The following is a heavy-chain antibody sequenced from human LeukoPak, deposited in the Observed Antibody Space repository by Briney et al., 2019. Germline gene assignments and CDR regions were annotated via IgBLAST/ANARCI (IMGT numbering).Heavy chain of an antibody. CDR3: ARGGISGTFDF. CDR1: SGSVSSGSYY. D-gene: IGHD1-14*01. J-gene: IGHJ3*01. Sequence: SETLSLTCTVSSGSVSSGSYYCSWIRLPPGKGLEWIGSVFYSGSTNYNPSLKSRVTISVDTSRNQFSLKLSSVTAADTAVYYCARGGISGTFDFWGQGTLVTVSS. V-gene: IGHV4-61*01. CDR2: VFYSGST.